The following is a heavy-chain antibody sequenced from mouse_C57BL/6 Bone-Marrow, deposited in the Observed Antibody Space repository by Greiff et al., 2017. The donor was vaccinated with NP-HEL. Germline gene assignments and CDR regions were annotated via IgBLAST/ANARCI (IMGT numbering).Heavy chain of an antibody. Sequence: VKLVESGAELARPGASVKLSCKASGYTFTSYGISWVKQRTGQGLEWIGAIYPRSGNTYYNEKFKGKATLTADKSSSTAYMELRSLTSEDSAVYFCARPGYSNYDAMDYWGQGTSVTVSS. V-gene: IGHV1-81*01. CDR3: ARPGYSNYDAMDY. J-gene: IGHJ4*01. CDR1: GYTFTSYG. D-gene: IGHD2-5*01. CDR2: IYPRSGNT.